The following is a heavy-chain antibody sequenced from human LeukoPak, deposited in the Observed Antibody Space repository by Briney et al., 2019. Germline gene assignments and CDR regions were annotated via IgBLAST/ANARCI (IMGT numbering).Heavy chain of an antibody. V-gene: IGHV3-23*01. J-gene: IGHJ3*02. D-gene: IGHD4-17*01. CDR3: AKDHFTVTTLTAFDI. CDR2: ISGSGGST. CDR1: GFTFNSYA. Sequence: GGSLRLSCAPSGFTFNSYAMSGVPHAPGKGLEWVSAISGSGGSTYYADPVKGRFTISRDNSKNTLYLQMNSLRAEVTAVYYCAKDHFTVTTLTAFDIWGQGTMVTVSS.